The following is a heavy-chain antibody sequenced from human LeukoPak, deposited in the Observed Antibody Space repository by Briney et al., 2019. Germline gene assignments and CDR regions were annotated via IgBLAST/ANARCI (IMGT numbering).Heavy chain of an antibody. Sequence: PGGSVRLSCAASGFTFSSYGMHWVRQAPGKGLEWVAFIRYDGSNKYYADSVKGRFTISRDNSKNTLYLQMSSLRAEDTAVYYCAKDRFGIVVVPAVSYYFDYWGQGTLVTVSS. CDR1: GFTFSSYG. D-gene: IGHD2-2*01. V-gene: IGHV3-30*02. CDR2: IRYDGSNK. J-gene: IGHJ4*02. CDR3: AKDRFGIVVVPAVSYYFDY.